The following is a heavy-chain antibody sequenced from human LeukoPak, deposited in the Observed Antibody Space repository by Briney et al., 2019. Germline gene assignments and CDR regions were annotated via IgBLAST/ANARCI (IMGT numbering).Heavy chain of an antibody. J-gene: IGHJ3*02. CDR3: ARDRVVGLGIDNAFDI. V-gene: IGHV1-2*02. CDR2: INPKSGGA. CDR1: GYTFTGYY. D-gene: IGHD2-15*01. Sequence: ASVKVSCKASGYTFTGYYIHWERQAPGQGLEWMGWINPKSGGANYAQKFQGRVTMTRDTSISTAYMELSRLRSVDTAVYYCARDRVVGLGIDNAFDIWGHGTMVTVSS.